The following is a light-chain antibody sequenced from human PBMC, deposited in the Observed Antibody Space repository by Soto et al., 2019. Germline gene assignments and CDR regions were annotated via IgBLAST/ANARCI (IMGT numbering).Light chain of an antibody. J-gene: IGLJ1*01. CDR1: SSDVGGYKY. Sequence: QSVLTQPASVSGSPGQSITISCTGTSSDVGGYKYVSWYQHHPGKAPKLIIFEVSNRPSGVSDRFSGSKSGNTASLTISGLQAEDEADYYCTSFTSVTRYVFGTGTKVIV. CDR2: EVS. CDR3: TSFTSVTRYV. V-gene: IGLV2-14*01.